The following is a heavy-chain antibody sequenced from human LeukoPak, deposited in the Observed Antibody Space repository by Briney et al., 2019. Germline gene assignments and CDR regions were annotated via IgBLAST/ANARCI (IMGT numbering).Heavy chain of an antibody. D-gene: IGHD1/OR15-1a*01. J-gene: IGHJ3*02. CDR3: ARRFNNAAFDI. V-gene: IGHV3-53*01. CDR1: GFTVSSNY. Sequence: GGSLRLSCAASGFTVSSNYMNWVRQAPGTGLEWVSVIYTGGSTYYTDSVKGRFTISRDNAKNPLYLQMNSLRAEDTAVYYCARRFNNAAFDIWGQGTMVTVSS. CDR2: IYTGGST.